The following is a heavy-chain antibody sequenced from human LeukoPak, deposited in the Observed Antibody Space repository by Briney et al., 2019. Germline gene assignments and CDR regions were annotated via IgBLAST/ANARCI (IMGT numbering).Heavy chain of an antibody. V-gene: IGHV4-34*01. J-gene: IGHJ4*02. D-gene: IGHD3-22*01. CDR1: GGSFSGYY. Sequence: SETLSLTCAVYGGSFSGYYWSWIRQPPGKGLEWIGEINHSGSTNYNPSLKSRVTISVDTSKNQFSLKLSSVTAADMAVYYCARGFQYYYDSSGYYYPFDYWGQGTLVTVSS. CDR2: INHSGST. CDR3: ARGFQYYYDSSGYYYPFDY.